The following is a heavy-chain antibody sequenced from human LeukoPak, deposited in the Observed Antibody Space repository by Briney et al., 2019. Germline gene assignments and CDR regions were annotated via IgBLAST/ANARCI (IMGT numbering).Heavy chain of an antibody. D-gene: IGHD3-3*01. V-gene: IGHV3-49*04. J-gene: IGHJ3*02. CDR2: IRSTVYGGTT. Sequence: PGGSLRLSCTASGFTFGDYSMSWVRQAPGKGLEWVGFIRSTVYGGTTEYAASVKGRFTISRDDSKSIAYLQMNSLKTEDTAVYYCTRDLSYYDFWSGSYKDDAFDIWGQGTMVTVSS. CDR3: TRDLSYYDFWSGSYKDDAFDI. CDR1: GFTFGDYS.